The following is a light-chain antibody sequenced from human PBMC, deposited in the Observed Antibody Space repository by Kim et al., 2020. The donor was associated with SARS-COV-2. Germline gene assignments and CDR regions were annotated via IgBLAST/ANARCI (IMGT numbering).Light chain of an antibody. V-gene: IGLV3-1*01. J-gene: IGLJ2*01. CDR1: TLGEKY. CDR3: QAWDSSTSVV. CDR2: QDD. Sequence: VSPGTTASIGCSGDTLGEKYTFWYQQKPGQSPRLIMYQDDERPSGIPERFSGSNSGNTATLTISGSQPVDEADYFCQAWDSSTSVVFGGGTQLTVL.